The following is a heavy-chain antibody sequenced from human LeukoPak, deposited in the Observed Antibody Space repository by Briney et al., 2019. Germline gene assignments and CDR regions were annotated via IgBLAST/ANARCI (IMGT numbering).Heavy chain of an antibody. Sequence: PGGSLRLSCAASGFTFSSYGMHWVRQAPGKGLEWVAVISYDGSNKYYADSVKGRFTISRDNSKNTLYLQMNSLRAEDTAVYYCAKAHIAAALYYYYGMDVWGQGTTVTVSS. J-gene: IGHJ6*02. V-gene: IGHV3-30*18. D-gene: IGHD6-13*01. CDR1: GFTFSSYG. CDR2: ISYDGSNK. CDR3: AKAHIAAALYYYYGMDV.